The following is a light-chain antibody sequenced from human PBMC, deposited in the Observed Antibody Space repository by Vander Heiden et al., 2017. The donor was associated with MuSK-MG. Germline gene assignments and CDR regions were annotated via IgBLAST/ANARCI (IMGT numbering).Light chain of an antibody. CDR1: QDISNY. Sequence: DIQMTQSPSSLSASVGDRVTITCQASQDISNYLNWYQQKPGKAPKLLIYDASNLETGVPSRFSGSGSGTDFTFTISSLQPEDIATYYCQQDYNLGVTFGHGTKVDIK. CDR2: DAS. J-gene: IGKJ3*01. V-gene: IGKV1-33*01. CDR3: QQDYNLGVT.